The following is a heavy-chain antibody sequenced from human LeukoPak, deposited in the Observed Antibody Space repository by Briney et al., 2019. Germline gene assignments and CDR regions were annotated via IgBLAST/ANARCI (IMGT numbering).Heavy chain of an antibody. CDR3: ARDRYYDTSGFLDY. D-gene: IGHD3-22*01. CDR1: GFTFDYYG. CDR2: INWNGAGT. J-gene: IGHJ4*02. Sequence: GGSLRLSCAASGFTFDYYGMSWVRQAPGKGLEWVSGINWNGAGTDYADPMKGRFTISRDNAKNSLYLQMNSLRAEDTALYYCARDRYYDTSGFLDYWGQGTLVTVSS. V-gene: IGHV3-20*04.